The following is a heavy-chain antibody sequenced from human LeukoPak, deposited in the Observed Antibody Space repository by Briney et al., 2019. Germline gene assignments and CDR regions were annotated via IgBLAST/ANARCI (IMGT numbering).Heavy chain of an antibody. Sequence: GASLQISCECAGSIFTSYWIGGGRQLPGKGVEWMGIIYPGDSDTRYSPSFQGQVTISADKSSSTAYLQWSSLKASDTAMYYCARFGYSDPFDYWGQGTLVTVSS. J-gene: IGHJ4*02. D-gene: IGHD5-12*01. CDR3: ARFGYSDPFDY. V-gene: IGHV5-51*01. CDR1: GSIFTSYW. CDR2: IYPGDSDT.